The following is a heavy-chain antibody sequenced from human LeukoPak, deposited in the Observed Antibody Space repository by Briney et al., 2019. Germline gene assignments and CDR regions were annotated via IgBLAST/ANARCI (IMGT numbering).Heavy chain of an antibody. D-gene: IGHD3-22*01. CDR3: TTVRVGGITLFY. V-gene: IGHV3-15*01. Sequence: GGSLRLSCAASGFTFSNAWMSWVRQAPGKGLEWVGRVKSKTDGGTTDYAAPVKGRFTISRDDSKNTLYLQMNSLKTEDTAVYYCTTVRVGGITLFYWGQGTLVTVSS. CDR1: GFTFSNAW. CDR2: VKSKTDGGTT. J-gene: IGHJ4*02.